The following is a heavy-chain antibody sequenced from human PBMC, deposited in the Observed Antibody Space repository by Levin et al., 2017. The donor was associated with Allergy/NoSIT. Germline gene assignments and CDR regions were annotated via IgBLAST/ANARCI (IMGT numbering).Heavy chain of an antibody. CDR1: GGTFSSYA. Sequence: SVKVSCKVSGGTFSSYAFSWVRQAPGQGLEWMGGIIPSFGTPNYAQKFQGRVTITADESTSTAYMELSSLRSEDTAVYYCASGDRGVTKFYYYYMDVWGKGTTVTVSS. J-gene: IGHJ6*03. CDR2: IIPSFGTP. D-gene: IGHD4-17*01. CDR3: ASGDRGVTKFYYYYMDV. V-gene: IGHV1-69*13.